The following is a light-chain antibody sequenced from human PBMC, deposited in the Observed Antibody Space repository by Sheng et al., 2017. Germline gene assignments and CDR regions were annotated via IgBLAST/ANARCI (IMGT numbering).Light chain of an antibody. CDR3: QESYSTEST. J-gene: IGKJ5*01. Sequence: DIHMTQSPSSLSASVGDRVTITCRASDGIHTYLNWYQQKSGAAPKLLIYSASSLQSGVPSRFSGSGSGTDFTLTISSLQPEDFATYYCQESYSTESTFGQGTRLEIK. CDR2: SAS. V-gene: IGKV1-39*01. CDR1: DGIHTY.